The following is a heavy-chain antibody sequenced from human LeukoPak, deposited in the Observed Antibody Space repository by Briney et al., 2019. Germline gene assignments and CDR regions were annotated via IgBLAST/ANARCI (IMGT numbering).Heavy chain of an antibody. Sequence: GGSLRLSCAASGFSFSTYAIHWVRQAPGKGLEWVAVISSDGYSKDYADAVKGRFTISRDKSENTLYLQMNSLRAEDTAVYYCARANYYDSSGYFGYFDQWGQGTLVTVSS. CDR2: ISSDGYSK. V-gene: IGHV3-30-3*01. CDR1: GFSFSTYA. CDR3: ARANYYDSSGYFGYFDQ. J-gene: IGHJ4*02. D-gene: IGHD3-22*01.